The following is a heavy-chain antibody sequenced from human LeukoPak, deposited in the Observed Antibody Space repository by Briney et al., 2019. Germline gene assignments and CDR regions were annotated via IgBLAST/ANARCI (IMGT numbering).Heavy chain of an antibody. V-gene: IGHV3-30*03. Sequence: GGSLRLSCAASGFTFSSYGMHWVRQAPGKGLEWVAVISYDGSNTYYADSVKGRFTTSRDNSKNTLYLQMNSLRAEDTAVYYCARAPDGYEAFDIWGQGTMVTVSS. CDR1: GFTFSSYG. CDR3: ARAPDGYEAFDI. CDR2: ISYDGSNT. D-gene: IGHD3-22*01. J-gene: IGHJ3*02.